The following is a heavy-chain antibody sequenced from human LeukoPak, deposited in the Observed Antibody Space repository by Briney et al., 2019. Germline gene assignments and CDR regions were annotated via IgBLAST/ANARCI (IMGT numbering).Heavy chain of an antibody. Sequence: GSLRLSCAASGFTFSSYWMNWVRQAPGKGLEWVANIKQDGSEKNYVDSVKGRFTISRDNAKNSLYLQMNSLRAEDTTVYYCARGPYHYYMDVWGKGTTVT. V-gene: IGHV3-7*01. CDR1: GFTFSSYW. CDR2: IKQDGSEK. CDR3: ARGPYHYYMDV. J-gene: IGHJ6*03.